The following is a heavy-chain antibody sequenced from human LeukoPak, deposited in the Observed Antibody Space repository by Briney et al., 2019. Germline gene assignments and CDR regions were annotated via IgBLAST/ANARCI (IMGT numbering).Heavy chain of an antibody. D-gene: IGHD3-22*01. Sequence: ASVKVSCKASGGTFSSYAISWVRQAPGQGLEWMGRIIPILGIANYAQKFQGRVTITADKSTSTAYMELSSLRSEDTAVYYCAKTITMIVVVIPNDAFDIWGQGTMVTVSS. V-gene: IGHV1-69*04. CDR3: AKTITMIVVVIPNDAFDI. CDR1: GGTFSSYA. CDR2: IIPILGIA. J-gene: IGHJ3*02.